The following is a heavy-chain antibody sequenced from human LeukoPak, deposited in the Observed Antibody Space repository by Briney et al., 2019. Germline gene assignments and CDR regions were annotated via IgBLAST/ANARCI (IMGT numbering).Heavy chain of an antibody. J-gene: IGHJ4*02. V-gene: IGHV3-48*01. CDR3: ARDRVAAAAGTGDY. CDR1: GFTFSSYS. Sequence: GGSLRLSCAASGFTFSSYSMNRVRRAPGKGLEWVSYISSSSSTIYYADSEKGRFTISRDNAKNSLYLQMNSLRAEDTAVYYCARDRVAAAAGTGDYWGQGTLVTVSS. CDR2: ISSSSSTI. D-gene: IGHD6-13*01.